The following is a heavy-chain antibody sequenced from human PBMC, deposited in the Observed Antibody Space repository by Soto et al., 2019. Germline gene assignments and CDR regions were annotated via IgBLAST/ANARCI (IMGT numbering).Heavy chain of an antibody. Sequence: ASVKVSCKASGYTFTSYAMHWVRQAPGQRLEWMGWINAGNGNTKYSQKFQGRVTITRDTSASTAYMELSSLRSEDTAVYYCAIGYCTNSVCYQGWRHWLDPWGQGTLVTVSS. CDR3: AIGYCTNSVCYQGWRHWLDP. J-gene: IGHJ5*02. D-gene: IGHD2-8*01. V-gene: IGHV1-3*01. CDR2: INAGNGNT. CDR1: GYTFTSYA.